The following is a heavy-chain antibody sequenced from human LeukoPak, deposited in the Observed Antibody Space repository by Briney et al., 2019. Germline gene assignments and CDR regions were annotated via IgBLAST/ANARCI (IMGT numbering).Heavy chain of an antibody. V-gene: IGHV3-33*01. CDR1: GFTFSSYG. CDR2: IWYDGSNK. CDR3: ARMVGYGDNNWFDP. J-gene: IGHJ5*02. D-gene: IGHD4-17*01. Sequence: GGSLRLSCAASGFTFSSYGMHWVRQAPGKGLEWVAVIWYDGSNKYYADSVKGRFTISRDNSKNTLYLQMNSLRAEDTAVYYCARMVGYGDNNWFDPWGQGTLVTVSS.